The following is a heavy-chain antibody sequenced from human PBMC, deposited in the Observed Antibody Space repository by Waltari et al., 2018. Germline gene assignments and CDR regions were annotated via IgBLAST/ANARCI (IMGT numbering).Heavy chain of an antibody. J-gene: IGHJ4*02. Sequence: QVKLVQSGAEVKKPGASVKVSCQASGYTFTGYYMHWVRQAPGQGLEWMGRINPNSGEKNTAQNFKGRVTMTRDTSISTAYMELSSLKSDDTAVYYRARVQWLDDYWGQGTLVTVSS. D-gene: IGHD6-19*01. CDR1: GYTFTGYY. V-gene: IGHV1-2*06. CDR3: ARVQWLDDY. CDR2: INPNSGEK.